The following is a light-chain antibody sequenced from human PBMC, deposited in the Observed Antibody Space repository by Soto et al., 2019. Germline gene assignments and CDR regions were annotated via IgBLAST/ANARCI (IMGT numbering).Light chain of an antibody. V-gene: IGKV1-5*03. CDR2: KAS. J-gene: IGKJ5*01. Sequence: DIQMTQSPSTLSGSVGDRVTIACRASQTISSWLAWYQQKPGKAPKLLIYKASTLKSGVPSRFSGSGSGTEFTLTISSLQPDDFATYYCQHYNNWPAITFGQGTRLEIK. CDR3: QHYNNWPAIT. CDR1: QTISSW.